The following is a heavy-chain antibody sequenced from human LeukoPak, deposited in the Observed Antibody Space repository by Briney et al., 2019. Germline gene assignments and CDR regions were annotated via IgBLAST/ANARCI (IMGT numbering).Heavy chain of an antibody. CDR3: ARNLHWTFDY. J-gene: IGHJ4*02. CDR1: GFTFSSHW. CDR2: IKNDGSEE. Sequence: GGSLRLSCAPSGFTFSSHWMTWVRQAPGKGLERVANIKNDGSEEYYLDSVKGRFKISKDNARNSLYLQINNLRVEDTAVYYCARNLHWTFDYWGQGTLVTVSP. V-gene: IGHV3-7*01. D-gene: IGHD3/OR15-3a*01.